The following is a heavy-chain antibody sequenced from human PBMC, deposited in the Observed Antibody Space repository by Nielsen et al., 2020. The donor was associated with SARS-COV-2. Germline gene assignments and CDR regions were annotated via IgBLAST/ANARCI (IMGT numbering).Heavy chain of an antibody. Sequence: ASVKVSCKASGYTFTSYHMHWVRQAPGQGLEWMGWINPNSGGTDYAQKFQGRVTMTWDTSITTAYMELSRLRSDDTAVYYCARELSVGMATIGAFDIWGQGTVVTVSS. CDR3: ARELSVGMATIGAFDI. V-gene: IGHV1-2*02. CDR1: GYTFTSYH. D-gene: IGHD5-24*01. CDR2: INPNSGGT. J-gene: IGHJ3*02.